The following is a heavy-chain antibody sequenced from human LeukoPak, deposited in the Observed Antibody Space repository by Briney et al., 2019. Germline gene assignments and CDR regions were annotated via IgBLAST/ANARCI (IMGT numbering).Heavy chain of an antibody. J-gene: IGHJ4*02. CDR1: GFTFDRFT. V-gene: IGHV3-43*01. CDR3: EKRVECSSDCLFFHS. Sequence: GRSLRLSCAASGFTFDRFTIHWVRQTPGKGLEWVSLINRRGHTFYADSVKGRFTISRDNSRNYVFLQMNSLRPEDTALYHCEKRVECSSDCLFFHSWGQGTLVTVSS. CDR2: INRRGHT. D-gene: IGHD2-21*02.